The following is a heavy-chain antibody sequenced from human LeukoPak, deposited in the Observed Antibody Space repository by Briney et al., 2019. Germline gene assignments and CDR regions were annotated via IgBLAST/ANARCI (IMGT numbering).Heavy chain of an antibody. Sequence: GGSLRLSCAASGFTFDNYAMHWVRQAPGKGLEWLSIISWNSGYIGYADSVKGRFTISRDNAKKSLDLQMNSLRAEDTALYYCARGWGSSGRKFDPWGQGTLVTVSS. D-gene: IGHD6-19*01. CDR1: GFTFDNYA. J-gene: IGHJ5*02. CDR3: ARGWGSSGRKFDP. V-gene: IGHV3-9*01. CDR2: ISWNSGYI.